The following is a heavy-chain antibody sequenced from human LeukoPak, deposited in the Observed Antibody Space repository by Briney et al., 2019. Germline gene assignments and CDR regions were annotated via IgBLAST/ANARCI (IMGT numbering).Heavy chain of an antibody. CDR3: ARDLTRDGYNHDIRYGMDV. J-gene: IGHJ6*02. Sequence: SVKVSCKASGCNFSSYAISWVRQAPGQGLEWMGRIIPIFRIANYAQKFQGRVTITADKSTSTAYMELSSLRSEDTAVYYCARDLTRDGYNHDIRYGMDVWGQGTTVTVSS. D-gene: IGHD5-24*01. CDR2: IIPIFRIA. CDR1: GCNFSSYA. V-gene: IGHV1-69*04.